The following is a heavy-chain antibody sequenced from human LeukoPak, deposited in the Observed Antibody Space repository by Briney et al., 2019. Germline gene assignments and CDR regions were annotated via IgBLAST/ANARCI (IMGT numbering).Heavy chain of an antibody. D-gene: IGHD1-26*01. CDR3: VKSGTFFLYYFDS. CDR2: ISGSSDTT. Sequence: QPGGSLRLSCTASGFTFNNYAVSWVRQAPGKGLEGISGISGSSDTTYYADAVKGRFTISRDNSKNTLFLQMRSLRVEDTAVYYCVKSGTFFLYYFDSWGQGTQLTVSS. V-gene: IGHV3-23*01. J-gene: IGHJ4*02. CDR1: GFTFNNYA.